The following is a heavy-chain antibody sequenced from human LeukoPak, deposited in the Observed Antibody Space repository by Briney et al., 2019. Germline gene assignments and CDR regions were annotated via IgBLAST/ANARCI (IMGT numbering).Heavy chain of an antibody. CDR1: GYTFTSYG. D-gene: IGHD3-10*01. Sequence: ASVKVSCKASGYTFTSYGISWVRQAPGQGLEWMGWISAYNGNTNYAQKLQGRVTMTTDTSTSTAYMELRSLRSDDTAGYYCARADSESIGAYYYGPIDYWGQGTLVTVSS. CDR2: ISAYNGNT. V-gene: IGHV1-18*01. CDR3: ARADSESIGAYYYGPIDY. J-gene: IGHJ4*02.